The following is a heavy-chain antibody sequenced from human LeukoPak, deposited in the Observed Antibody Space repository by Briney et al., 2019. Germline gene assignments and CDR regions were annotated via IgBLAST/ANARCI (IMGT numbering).Heavy chain of an antibody. CDR2: ISGSGGST. J-gene: IGHJ4*02. V-gene: IGHV3-23*01. D-gene: IGHD5-18*01. Sequence: GGSLRLSSAASGFTFSSYAMSWVRQAPGKGLEWVSAISGSGGSTYYADSVKGRFTISRDNSKNTLYLQMNGLRAEDTAVYYCAKPRGYSYGHPVDYWGQGTLVTVSS. CDR3: AKPRGYSYGHPVDY. CDR1: GFTFSSYA.